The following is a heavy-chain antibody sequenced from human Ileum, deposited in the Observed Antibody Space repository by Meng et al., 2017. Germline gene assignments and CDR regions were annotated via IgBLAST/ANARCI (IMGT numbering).Heavy chain of an antibody. J-gene: IGHJ4*02. D-gene: IGHD7-27*01. CDR1: GGSVSTSNYL. Sequence: QVQLKAAGPVLVRSSESLSLICTFSGGSVSTSNYLWGGMRRLPGKGLEWIWYAGTNYNPSLKSLVTISVDTSKRQFSLKLTSVTAADTAVYYCAGDHWGSLDYWGQGTLVTVSS. CDR3: AGDHWGSLDY. V-gene: IGHV4-61*01. CDR2: AGT.